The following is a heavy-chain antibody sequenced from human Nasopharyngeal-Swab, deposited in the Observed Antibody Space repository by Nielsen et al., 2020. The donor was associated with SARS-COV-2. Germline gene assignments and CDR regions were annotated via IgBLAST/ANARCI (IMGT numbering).Heavy chain of an antibody. CDR2: IKQGGSEQ. CDR3: TRDIGGQYGF. Sequence: GESLKISCAASGFPFRNYYMTWVRQPPGKGLEWVANIKQGGSEQFYVDSVKGRFTISRDNAKNTLYLQMNSLRGDDTAVYYCTRDIGGQYGFWGQGNLVTVSS. D-gene: IGHD4-11*01. V-gene: IGHV3-7*01. J-gene: IGHJ4*02. CDR1: GFPFRNYY.